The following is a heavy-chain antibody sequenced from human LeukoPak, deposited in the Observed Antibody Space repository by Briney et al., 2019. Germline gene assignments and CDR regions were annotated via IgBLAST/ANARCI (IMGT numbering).Heavy chain of an antibody. V-gene: IGHV3-49*04. Sequence: HPGGSLRLSCTASGFNFGDYAMSWVRQAPGKGLEWLGFIRRKAYGGTPQHAASLEGRFTISRDDSKSIAYLQMNSLNTEDTAVYYCARAADLGSWGQGTLVTVSS. J-gene: IGHJ5*01. CDR2: IRRKAYGGTP. CDR3: ARAADLGS. CDR1: GFNFGDYA.